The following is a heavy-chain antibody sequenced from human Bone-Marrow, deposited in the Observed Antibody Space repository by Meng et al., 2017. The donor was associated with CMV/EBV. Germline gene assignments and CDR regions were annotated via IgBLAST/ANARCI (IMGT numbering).Heavy chain of an antibody. CDR2: IYSSGST. J-gene: IGHJ4*02. Sequence: VSGGSISGDYWNWLRQPAGKGLEWMGRIYSSGSTSYNPSLKSRITMSVDTSKNQFSLKLTSVTAADTAVYYCARARSIVGATEKFDYWGQGTLVTVSS. CDR3: ARARSIVGATEKFDY. CDR1: GGSISGDY. V-gene: IGHV4-4*07. D-gene: IGHD1-26*01.